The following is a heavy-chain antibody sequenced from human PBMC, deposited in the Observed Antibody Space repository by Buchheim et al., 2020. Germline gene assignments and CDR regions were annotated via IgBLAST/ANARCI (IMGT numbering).Heavy chain of an antibody. J-gene: IGHJ3*02. CDR1: GGSISSGDSS. CDR2: IYHGGSS. D-gene: IGHD1-26*01. CDR3: ARVATTDAFDI. Sequence: QLQLQESGSGLVKPSQTLSLTCAVSGGSISSGDSSWSWIRQPPGRGLDWIGYIYHGGSSYYSPSLTSRVTVSVYRSKNQFSLKLSSVTAADTAVYYCARVATTDAFDIWGQGT. V-gene: IGHV4-30-2*01.